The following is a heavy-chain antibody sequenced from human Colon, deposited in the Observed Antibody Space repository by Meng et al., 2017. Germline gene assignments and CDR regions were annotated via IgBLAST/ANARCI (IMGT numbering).Heavy chain of an antibody. D-gene: IGHD5-24*01. J-gene: IGHJ5*02. CDR3: ARSHSIDWFDP. CDR2: IHSSGSS. V-gene: IGHV4-30-4*01. CDR1: GGSVSSGNNY. Sequence: QVQLQESGPGLVKPSQTLSLTCTVSGGSVSSGNNYWIWIRQPPGKGLEWIGYIHSSGSSYFNPSLKSRVTISADTSKNQFSLKLNSVTVADTAVFYCARSHSIDWFDPWGQGALVTVSS.